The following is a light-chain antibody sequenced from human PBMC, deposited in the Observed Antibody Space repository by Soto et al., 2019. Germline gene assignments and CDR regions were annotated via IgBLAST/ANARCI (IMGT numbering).Light chain of an antibody. J-gene: IGKJ2*01. CDR1: ESVITN. CDR2: GAS. V-gene: IGKV3-15*01. Sequence: EIVMTQSPATLSVSPGEGATLSCRASESVITNLAWYQQKPGQAPRLLIYGASTRATGIPARFTGGGSGTEFTLTIRGLQSEDSAVYYCQQYNNWPMYTFGQGTKLEIK. CDR3: QQYNNWPMYT.